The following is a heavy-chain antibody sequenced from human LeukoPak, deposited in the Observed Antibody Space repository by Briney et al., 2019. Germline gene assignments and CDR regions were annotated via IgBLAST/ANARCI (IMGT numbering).Heavy chain of an antibody. CDR1: GFTFGTDR. D-gene: IGHD1-26*01. V-gene: IGHV3-74*01. J-gene: IGHJ4*02. Sequence: GGSLRLSCAASGFTFGTDRMNWVRQAPGKGLVWVSRINGDGSSTSYADSVKGRFTISRDDAKNTLYLQMNSLRAEDTGVYYCGGGGYLLDYWGQGTLVTVPS. CDR2: INGDGSST. CDR3: GGGGYLLDY.